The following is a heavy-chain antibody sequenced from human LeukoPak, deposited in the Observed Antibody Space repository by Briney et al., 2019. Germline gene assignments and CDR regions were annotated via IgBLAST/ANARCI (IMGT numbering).Heavy chain of an antibody. D-gene: IGHD2-15*01. V-gene: IGHV4-59*11. J-gene: IGHJ3*02. CDR2: IYNSGSI. CDR1: GGSINSHY. CDR3: ATKVRGGFDI. Sequence: SETLSLTCTVSGGSINSHYCNWIQQSPGKGLEWIGYIYNSGSINYNPSLKSRVTISVDTSKNQFSLKLSSVTAADTAIYYCATKVRGGFDIWGQGTMVTVSS.